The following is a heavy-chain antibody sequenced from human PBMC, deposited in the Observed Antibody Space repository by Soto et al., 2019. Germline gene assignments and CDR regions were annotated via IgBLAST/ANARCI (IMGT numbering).Heavy chain of an antibody. Sequence: GGSLRLSCAASGFTFSSYGMHWVRQAPGKGLEWVSAISGSGGSTYYADSVKGRFTISRDNSKNTLYLQMNSLRAEDTAVYYCAKVWYSSSWPIDYWGQGTLVTVSS. CDR1: GFTFSSYG. D-gene: IGHD6-13*01. J-gene: IGHJ4*02. CDR3: AKVWYSSSWPIDY. CDR2: ISGSGGST. V-gene: IGHV3-23*01.